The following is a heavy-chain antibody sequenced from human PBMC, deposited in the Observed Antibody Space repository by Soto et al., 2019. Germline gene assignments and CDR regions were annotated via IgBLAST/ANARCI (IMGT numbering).Heavy chain of an antibody. V-gene: IGHV4-61*01. D-gene: IGHD3-16*01. CDR2: IYYSGST. Sequence: SETLSLTYTVSGGSVSSGSYYWSWIRQPPGKGLEWIGYIYYSGSTNYNPSLKSRVTISVDTSKNQFSLKLSSVTAADTAVYYCARRGINPFDAFDIWGQGTMVTVSS. CDR3: ARRGINPFDAFDI. J-gene: IGHJ3*02. CDR1: GGSVSSGSYY.